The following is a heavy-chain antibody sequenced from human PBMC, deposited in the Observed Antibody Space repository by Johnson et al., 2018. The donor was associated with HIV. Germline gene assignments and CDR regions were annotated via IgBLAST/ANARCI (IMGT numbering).Heavy chain of an antibody. CDR2: ISGSGRST. D-gene: IGHD1-26*01. CDR3: AKLSGTYSLFDPFDI. V-gene: IGHV3-23*04. Sequence: VQLVESGGGFVQPGGSLRLSSSASGFDYKNYAMSWLRQIPRKGLEWVSTISGSGRSTYYADSVKGRFTISRDNSKNTLYLQMNSLGVGDTAVYFCAKLSGTYSLFDPFDIWGQGSMVTVSS. CDR1: GFDYKNYA. J-gene: IGHJ3*02.